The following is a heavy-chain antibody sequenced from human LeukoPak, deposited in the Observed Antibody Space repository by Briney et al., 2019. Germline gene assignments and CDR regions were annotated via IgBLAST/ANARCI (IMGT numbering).Heavy chain of an antibody. CDR3: ARSVYDSGGYYRVLDY. J-gene: IGHJ4*02. CDR1: GFTFSSYW. Sequence: GGSLRLSCAASGFTFSSYWMHWVRQAPGKGLVWVSRIDSDGSTTSYADPVKGRFTISRDNAKNTLFLQMNSLRAEDTAAYYCARSVYDSGGYYRVLDYWGQGTLVTVSS. CDR2: IDSDGSTT. D-gene: IGHD3-22*01. V-gene: IGHV3-74*01.